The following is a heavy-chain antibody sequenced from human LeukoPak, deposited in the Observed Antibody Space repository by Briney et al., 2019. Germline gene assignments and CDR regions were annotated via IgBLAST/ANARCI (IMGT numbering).Heavy chain of an antibody. CDR1: GFTFSSYA. CDR3: AKQEDTIFGVVIRLYYFDY. V-gene: IGHV3-23*01. J-gene: IGHJ4*02. D-gene: IGHD3-3*01. Sequence: GSLRLSCAASGFTFSSYAMSWVRQAPGKGLEWVSAISGSGGSTYYADSVKGRFTISRDNSKNTLYLQMNSLRAEDTAVYYCAKQEDTIFGVVIRLYYFDYWGQGTLVTVSS. CDR2: ISGSGGST.